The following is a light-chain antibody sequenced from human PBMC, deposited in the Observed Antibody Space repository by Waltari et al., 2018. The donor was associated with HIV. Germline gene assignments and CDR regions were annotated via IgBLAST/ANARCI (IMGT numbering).Light chain of an antibody. CDR2: EVS. Sequence: QSALTQPPSASGSPGQAVTISCNGTSSAVGGYNIVSWYQQPLGKAPKLIIYEVSKRPAGVPDRFFVSKSGNTASLTVSGLQAEDEADYYCSSYSGGNRVFGGGTKLTVL. V-gene: IGLV2-8*01. CDR3: SSYSGGNRV. J-gene: IGLJ2*01. CDR1: SSAVGGYNI.